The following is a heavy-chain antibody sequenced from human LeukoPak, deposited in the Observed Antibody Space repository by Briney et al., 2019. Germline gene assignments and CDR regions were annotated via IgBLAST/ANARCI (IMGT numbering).Heavy chain of an antibody. CDR3: AKPIVGATRVGFFYY. CDR1: GFTFSTYA. J-gene: IGHJ4*02. V-gene: IGHV3-23*01. D-gene: IGHD1-26*01. Sequence: HPGGSLRLSCAASGFTFSTYAMSWVRQAPGKGLEWVSTISGSGGSTYYADSVKGRFTISRDNSKNTLYLQMNSLRAEDTAVYYCAKPIVGATRVGFFYYRGQGTLVTVSS. CDR2: ISGSGGST.